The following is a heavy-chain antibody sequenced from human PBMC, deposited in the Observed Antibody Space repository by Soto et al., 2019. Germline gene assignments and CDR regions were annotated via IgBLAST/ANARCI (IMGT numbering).Heavy chain of an antibody. V-gene: IGHV3-21*01. CDR2: ISSSNNYI. Sequence: EVQLVESGGGLVKPGGSQRLSCDGSRILFSSYNMNWVRQAPGKGLEWVSSISSSNNYIYYADSVKGRFTISRDNAMTSLYLQMNTLRADDTAVYDCASGSDAIDIWGQGTIVTFSS. CDR1: RILFSSYN. CDR3: ASGSDAIDI. J-gene: IGHJ3*02.